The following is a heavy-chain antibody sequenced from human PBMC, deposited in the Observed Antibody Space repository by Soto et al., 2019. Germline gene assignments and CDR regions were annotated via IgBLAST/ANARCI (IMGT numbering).Heavy chain of an antibody. J-gene: IGHJ6*02. CDR2: INPSGGST. CDR3: ARDQEYCSGTSCYIPYYYGMDV. V-gene: IGHV1-46*01. Sequence: ASVKVSCKASGYTFTSYYMHWVRQAPGQGLEWMGIINPSGGSTSYAQKFQGRVTMTRDTSTSTVYMELSSLRSEDTAVYYCARDQEYCSGTSCYIPYYYGMDVWGQGTTVTVSS. D-gene: IGHD2-2*02. CDR1: GYTFTSYY.